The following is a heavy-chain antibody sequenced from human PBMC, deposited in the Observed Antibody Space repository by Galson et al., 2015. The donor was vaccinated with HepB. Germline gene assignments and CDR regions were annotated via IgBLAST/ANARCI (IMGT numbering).Heavy chain of an antibody. D-gene: IGHD4-17*01. Sequence: SVKVSCKASGYTFTSYAMHWVRQAPGQRLEWMGWIVVGSGNTNYAQKFQERVTITRDMSTSTAYMELSSLRSEDTAVYYCAADSNGDYRTRYFDLWGRGTLVTVSS. CDR1: GYTFTSYA. CDR3: AADSNGDYRTRYFDL. J-gene: IGHJ2*01. V-gene: IGHV1-58*02. CDR2: IVVGSGNT.